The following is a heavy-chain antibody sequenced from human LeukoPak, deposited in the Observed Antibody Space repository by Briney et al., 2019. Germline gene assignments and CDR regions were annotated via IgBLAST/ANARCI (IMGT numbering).Heavy chain of an antibody. V-gene: IGHV3-30*02. J-gene: IGHJ4*02. CDR1: GFTFSSYG. Sequence: TGGSLRLSCAASGFTFSSYGMYWVRQAPGKGLEWVAFIRYDGSNKYYADSVKGRFTISRDNSKNTLYLQMNSLTAEDTAVYYCAKPLSGSPPQPFDYWGQGTLVTVSS. CDR2: IRYDGSNK. D-gene: IGHD1-26*01. CDR3: AKPLSGSPPQPFDY.